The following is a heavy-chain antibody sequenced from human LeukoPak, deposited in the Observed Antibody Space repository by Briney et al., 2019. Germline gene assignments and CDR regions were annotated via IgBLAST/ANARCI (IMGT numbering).Heavy chain of an antibody. Sequence: ASVKVSCKASGYTFTCYYMHWVRQAPGQGLEWMGRINPNSGGTNYAQKFQGRVTMTRDTSISTAYMELRSLRSDDTAVYYCARLLDSDSSGYHFDYWGQGTLVTVSS. D-gene: IGHD3-22*01. CDR3: ARLLDSDSSGYHFDY. J-gene: IGHJ4*02. V-gene: IGHV1-2*06. CDR2: INPNSGGT. CDR1: GYTFTCYY.